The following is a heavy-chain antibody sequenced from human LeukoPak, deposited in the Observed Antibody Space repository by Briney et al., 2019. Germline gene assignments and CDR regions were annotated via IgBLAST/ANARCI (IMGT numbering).Heavy chain of an antibody. CDR3: ARDRHYGDYSSYFDY. J-gene: IGHJ4*02. D-gene: IGHD4-17*01. Sequence: ASVKVSCKASGYTFTSYGISWVRQAPGQGLEWMGWISAYNGNTNYAQKLQGRVTMTTDTSTSTAYMELRSLRSDYTAVYYCARDRHYGDYSSYFDYWGQGTLVTVSS. V-gene: IGHV1-18*01. CDR1: GYTFTSYG. CDR2: ISAYNGNT.